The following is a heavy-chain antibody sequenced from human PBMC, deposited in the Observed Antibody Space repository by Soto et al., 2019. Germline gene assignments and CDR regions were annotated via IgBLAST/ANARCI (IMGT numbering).Heavy chain of an antibody. J-gene: IGHJ4*02. V-gene: IGHV1-18*04. CDR1: GYTFSTST. D-gene: IGHD4-17*01. Sequence: LVQSGAEAKKPGTSVKVSCKASGYTFSTSTISWVRQAPGQGLEWLGWIKAYSGNTNYAPKLQGRVTMTTDTSTSTAYLELRSLTKDDTAMYYCAIANYGDDDYWGQGTLVTVSS. CDR2: IKAYSGNT. CDR3: AIANYGDDDY.